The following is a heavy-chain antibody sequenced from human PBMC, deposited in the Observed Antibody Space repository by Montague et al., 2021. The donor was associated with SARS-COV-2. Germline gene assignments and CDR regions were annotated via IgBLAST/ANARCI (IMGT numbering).Heavy chain of an antibody. CDR3: VRDGGNWYYFDY. V-gene: IGHV4-4*07. J-gene: IGHJ4*02. CDR2: TSGST. Sequence: TSGSTHYSPSLKSRVRLSIDNPKNQFSLKLESLTAADTAVYYCVRDGGNWYYFDYWGQGALVTVSS. D-gene: IGHD3-16*01.